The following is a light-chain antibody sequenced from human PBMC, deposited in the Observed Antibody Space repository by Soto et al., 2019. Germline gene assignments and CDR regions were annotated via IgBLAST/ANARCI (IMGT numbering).Light chain of an antibody. CDR2: KAS. CDR1: QTISSW. J-gene: IGKJ1*01. Sequence: IHMTQSASTLSGSVGYRVTITCRASQTISSWLAWYQRKPGKAPKLPIYKASTLKSGVPSRFSGSGYGTEFNLTISSLQPDDFATYYCQHYNSYSEAFGQGTKVDIK. CDR3: QHYNSYSEA. V-gene: IGKV1-5*03.